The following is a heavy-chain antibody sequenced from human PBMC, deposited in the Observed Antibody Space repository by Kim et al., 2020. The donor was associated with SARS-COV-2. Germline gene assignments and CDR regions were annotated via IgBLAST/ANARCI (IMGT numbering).Heavy chain of an antibody. V-gene: IGHV3-74*01. D-gene: IGHD3-10*01. CDR1: GFALSNFW. CDR3: GRMRHYSGSDGFDY. J-gene: IGHJ4*02. Sequence: GGSLRLSCAPSGFALSNFWMLWVRQVPGKGLVWVARINNDGSIAQYADAVKGRFTISRDNAKNTLYLQMNSLRAEDTAVYYCGRMRHYSGSDGFDYWGQGARVTVPS. CDR2: INNDGSIA.